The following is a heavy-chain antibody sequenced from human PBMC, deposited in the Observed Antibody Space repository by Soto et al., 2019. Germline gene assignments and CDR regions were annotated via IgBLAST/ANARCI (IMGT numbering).Heavy chain of an antibody. CDR1: GFTFSSYA. D-gene: IGHD4-4*01. V-gene: IGHV3-30-3*01. J-gene: IGHJ6*02. CDR3: ARDAPYSNYPMAYYYYGMDV. Sequence: GGSLRLSCAASGFTFSSYAMHWVRQAPGKGLEWVAVISYDGSNKYYADSVKGRFTISRDNSKNTLYLQMNSLRAEDTAVYYCARDAPYSNYPMAYYYYGMDVWGQGTTVTVSS. CDR2: ISYDGSNK.